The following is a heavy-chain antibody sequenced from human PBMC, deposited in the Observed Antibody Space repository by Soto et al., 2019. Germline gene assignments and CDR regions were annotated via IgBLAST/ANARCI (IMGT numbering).Heavy chain of an antibody. V-gene: IGHV3-30-3*01. CDR3: ARDQGGIAAAGTGPDY. J-gene: IGHJ4*02. CDR1: GFTFSSYA. Sequence: WGSLRLSCAASGFTFSSYAMHWVRQAPGKGLEWVAVISYDGSNKYYADSVKGRFTISRDNSKNTLYLQMNSLRAEDTAVYYCARDQGGIAAAGTGPDYWGQGTLVTVSS. D-gene: IGHD6-13*01. CDR2: ISYDGSNK.